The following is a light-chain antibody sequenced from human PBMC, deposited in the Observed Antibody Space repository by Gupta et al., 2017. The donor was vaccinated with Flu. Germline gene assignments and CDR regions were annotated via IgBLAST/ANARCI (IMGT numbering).Light chain of an antibody. CDR3: HHYNSFSDR. CDR1: QNIGSF. J-gene: IGKJ2*03. CDR2: KAS. V-gene: IGKV1-5*03. Sequence: QITQSPSILSAFVGDRVTITCRASQNIGSFLDWYQQKPGKAPNVLIYKASILQSGVPSRFSGGGSGTEFALTIGSLQPEDFATYFCHHYNSFSDRFAQGTKLEI.